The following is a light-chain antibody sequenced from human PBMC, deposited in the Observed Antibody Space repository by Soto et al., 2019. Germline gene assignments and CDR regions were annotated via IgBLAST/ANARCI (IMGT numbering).Light chain of an antibody. V-gene: IGKV3-20*01. CDR3: QQYGSSPPIT. CDR2: GAS. Sequence: EIVLTQSPGTLSLSPGESATLSCRASQSVRSNYVAWYQQKPGQGPRLLIYGASSRATGIPDRFSGSGSGTDFTLTISRLEPEDFAVYYCQQYGSSPPITFGQGTRLEIK. CDR1: QSVRSNY. J-gene: IGKJ5*01.